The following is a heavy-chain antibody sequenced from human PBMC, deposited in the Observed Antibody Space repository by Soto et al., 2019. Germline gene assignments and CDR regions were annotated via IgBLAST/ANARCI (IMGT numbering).Heavy chain of an antibody. V-gene: IGHV3-53*01. D-gene: IGHD3-22*01. J-gene: IGHJ4*02. CDR1: GFSVNDNY. CDR3: TKLWGYYFES. CDR2: IFTRGTA. Sequence: GGSLRLSCTASGFSVNDNYMAWVRQAPGKSPEWVAVIFTRGTAHYADSVTGRFTFSRDNSKRTLNLQLNNLRAEDTAVYYCTKLWGYYFESWGQGTLVTVSS.